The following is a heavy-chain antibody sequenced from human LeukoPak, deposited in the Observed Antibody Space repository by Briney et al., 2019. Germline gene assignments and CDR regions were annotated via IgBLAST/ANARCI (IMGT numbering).Heavy chain of an antibody. V-gene: IGHV3-23*01. CDR1: GFTFDDYG. CDR3: AKTSTAYCSGGTCYCDY. J-gene: IGHJ4*02. Sequence: GGSLRLSCAASGFTFDDYGMHWVRQAPGKGLEWVSAISGSGGSTYYADSVKGRFTISRDNYKNTLYLEMNSLRAEDTAVYYCAKTSTAYCSGGTCYCDYWGQGTLVTVSS. D-gene: IGHD2-15*01. CDR2: ISGSGGST.